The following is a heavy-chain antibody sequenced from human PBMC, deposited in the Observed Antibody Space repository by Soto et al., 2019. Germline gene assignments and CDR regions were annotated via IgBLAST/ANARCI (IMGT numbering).Heavy chain of an antibody. D-gene: IGHD3-3*02. CDR3: ARDAPVALGVPNSVDD. CDR2: IYYSGNT. Sequence: SETLSLTCTVSGGSISSGYYWSWIRQYPGKGLEWIGYIYYSGNTYYNPSLKSRVSISLDTSKSQFSLKLDSVTAADTAVYYCARDAPVALGVPNSVDDWGQGTTVTVSS. CDR1: GGSISSGYY. J-gene: IGHJ6*02. V-gene: IGHV4-31*03.